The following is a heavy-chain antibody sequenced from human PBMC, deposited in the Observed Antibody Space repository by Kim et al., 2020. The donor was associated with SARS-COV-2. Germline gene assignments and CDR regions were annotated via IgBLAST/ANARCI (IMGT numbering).Heavy chain of an antibody. J-gene: IGHJ4*02. Sequence: GGSLRLSCAASGFTFSSYGMHWVRQAPGKGLEWVAVIWYDGSNKYYADSVKGRFTISRDNSKNTLYLQMNSLRAEDTAVYYCARDGVDTAMADIDYWGQGTLVTVSS. V-gene: IGHV3-33*01. CDR2: IWYDGSNK. CDR3: ARDGVDTAMADIDY. CDR1: GFTFSSYG. D-gene: IGHD5-18*01.